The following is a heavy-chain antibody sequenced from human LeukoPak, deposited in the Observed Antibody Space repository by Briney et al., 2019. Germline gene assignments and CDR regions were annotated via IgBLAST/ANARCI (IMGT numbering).Heavy chain of an antibody. CDR1: GFTFSSYA. Sequence: PGGSLRLSCAASGFTFSSYAMSWVRQAPGKGLEWVAVISYDGSNKYYADSVKGRFTISRDNSKNTLYLQMNSLRAEDTAVYYCAKGSLGGIEGIDYWGQGTLVTVSS. CDR3: AKGSLGGIEGIDY. V-gene: IGHV3-30*18. CDR2: ISYDGSNK. D-gene: IGHD3-16*01. J-gene: IGHJ4*02.